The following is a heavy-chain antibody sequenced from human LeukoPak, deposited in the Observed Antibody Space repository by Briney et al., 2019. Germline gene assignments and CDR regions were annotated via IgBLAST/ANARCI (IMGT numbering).Heavy chain of an antibody. D-gene: IGHD2-15*01. J-gene: IGHJ5*02. CDR2: IGGSGADT. Sequence: GGSLGLSCAASGFTFSDCYMSWFRQAPGKGLEWLSYIGGSGADTNYADSVKGRFTTSRDNAKRSLYLQVSSLRAEDTAVYYCAKTLVASPGNTGGPWGQGTLVTVSS. CDR3: AKTLVASPGNTGGP. CDR1: GFTFSDCY. V-gene: IGHV3-11*03.